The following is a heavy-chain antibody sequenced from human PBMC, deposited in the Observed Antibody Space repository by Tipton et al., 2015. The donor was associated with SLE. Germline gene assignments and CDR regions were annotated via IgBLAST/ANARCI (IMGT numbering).Heavy chain of an antibody. V-gene: IGHV4-4*09. D-gene: IGHD4-17*01. Sequence: PSLTCTVSGGSIKSYYWSWIRQPPGKGLECIGYIYTTGSTNYNPSLRGRVTMSVDTSNNQFSLKLNSVTAADTAVYYCARGRDYGGWFDPWGQGTLVTVSS. J-gene: IGHJ5*02. CDR1: GGSIKSYY. CDR2: IYTTGST. CDR3: ARGRDYGGWFDP.